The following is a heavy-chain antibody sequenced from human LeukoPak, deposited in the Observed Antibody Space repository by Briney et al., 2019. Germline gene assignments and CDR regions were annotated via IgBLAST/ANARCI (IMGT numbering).Heavy chain of an antibody. J-gene: IGHJ4*02. D-gene: IGHD7-27*01. CDR2: IHQSGMT. CDR3: ARYTGANWGYSFDY. V-gene: IGHV4-38-2*01. Sequence: PSETLSLTCAVSGYSISSGYHWSWIRQTPGKGLEWIATIHQSGMTYYNPSLKSRVTISVDTSKNQFSLKLTSVTAAGTAVYYCARYTGANWGYSFDYWGQGTLVTVSS. CDR1: GYSISSGYH.